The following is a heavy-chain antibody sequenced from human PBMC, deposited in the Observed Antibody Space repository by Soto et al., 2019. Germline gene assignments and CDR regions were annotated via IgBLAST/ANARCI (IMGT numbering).Heavy chain of an antibody. CDR2: ISYDASNK. D-gene: IGHD6-19*01. CDR3: ARDAGYSSGWTLAYDI. CDR1: GFAFSSYA. J-gene: IGHJ3*02. Sequence: PGESLKISCAASGFAFSSYAMHWVRRAPGKGLEWVAVISYDASNKYYADSVKGRFTISRDNSKKTMYLQMSSLRAEDTAVYYCARDAGYSSGWTLAYDIWGQGTMVTVSS. V-gene: IGHV3-30-3*01.